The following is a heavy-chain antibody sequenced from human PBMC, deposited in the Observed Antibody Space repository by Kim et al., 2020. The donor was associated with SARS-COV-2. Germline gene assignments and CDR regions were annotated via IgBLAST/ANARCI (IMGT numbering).Heavy chain of an antibody. CDR2: TYYRSKWYN. J-gene: IGHJ6*02. CDR1: GDSVSSNSAA. Sequence: SQTLSLTCAISGDSVSSNSAAWNWIRQSPSRGLEWLGRTYYRSKWYNDYAVSVKSRITINPDTSKNQFSLQLNSVTPEDTAVYYCARVAIDCSGGSCYRENFYGMDVWGQGTTVTVSS. D-gene: IGHD2-15*01. V-gene: IGHV6-1*01. CDR3: ARVAIDCSGGSCYRENFYGMDV.